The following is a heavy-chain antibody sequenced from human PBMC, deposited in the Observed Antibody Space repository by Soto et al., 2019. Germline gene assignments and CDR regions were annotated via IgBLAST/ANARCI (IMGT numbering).Heavy chain of an antibody. J-gene: IGHJ4*02. D-gene: IGHD1-26*01. V-gene: IGHV3-48*02. CDR2: IGGSGGSI. CDR1: GFTFSTFS. Sequence: PGGFLRLSCAASGFTFSTFSMNWVRQAPGKGLEWLSYIGGSGGSISYADSVKGRFTISRDNGKNTLYLQMSSLRDEDTAVYYCARDLAWAFDSWGQGALVTVSS. CDR3: ARDLAWAFDS.